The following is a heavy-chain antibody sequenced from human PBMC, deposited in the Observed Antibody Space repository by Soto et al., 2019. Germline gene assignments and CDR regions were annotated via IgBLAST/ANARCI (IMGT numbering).Heavy chain of an antibody. CDR3: AKGSRGAYYYCMDV. CDR1: GFTFSSYA. CDR2: ISNSGGTT. V-gene: IGHV3-23*01. Sequence: GWSLRLSCAASGFTFSSYAMSWVRQATGKGLEWVSSISNSGGTTSYADSVKGRFTISRDNSKNTLYLQMNSLRAEDTAVYYCAKGSRGAYYYCMDVWGKGTTVTVSS. J-gene: IGHJ6*03.